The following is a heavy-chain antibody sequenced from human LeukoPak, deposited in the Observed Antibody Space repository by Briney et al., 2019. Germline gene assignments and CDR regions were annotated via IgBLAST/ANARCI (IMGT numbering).Heavy chain of an antibody. Sequence: ASVKVSCKASGNIFTRNYIHWVRQAPGQGLEWMGIINPSGGSPTYAQKFQGRVTLTKDTSTTTVYMDLSSLRSEDTAIYYCASETPIAAGPPYFDYWGQGTLVTVSS. CDR2: INPSGGSP. D-gene: IGHD6-6*01. V-gene: IGHV1-46*01. CDR1: GNIFTRNY. CDR3: ASETPIAAGPPYFDY. J-gene: IGHJ4*02.